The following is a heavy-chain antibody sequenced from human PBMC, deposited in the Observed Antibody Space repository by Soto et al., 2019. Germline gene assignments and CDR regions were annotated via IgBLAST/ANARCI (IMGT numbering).Heavy chain of an antibody. CDR2: IVVGSGNT. CDR3: AKADYDILTGYYWGRSAFDI. V-gene: IGHV1-58*02. Sequence: GASVKVSCKASGFTFTSSAMQWVRQARGQRLEWIGWIVVGSGNTNYAQKFQERVTITRDMSTSTAYMELSSLRSEDTAVYYCAKADYDILTGYYWGRSAFDIWDQGTMVTVSS. D-gene: IGHD3-9*01. CDR1: GFTFTSSA. J-gene: IGHJ3*02.